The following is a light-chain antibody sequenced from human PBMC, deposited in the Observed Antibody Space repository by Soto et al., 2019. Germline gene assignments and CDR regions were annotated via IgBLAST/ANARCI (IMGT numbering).Light chain of an antibody. V-gene: IGLV2-23*03. CDR2: EGS. CDR3: CSYAGSSTFVVV. Sequence: QSALTLPASVSGSPGQSITISCTGTSSDVGSYNLVSWYQQHPGKAPKLMIYEGSKRPSGVSNRFSGSKSGNTASLTISGLQAEDEADYYCCSYAGSSTFVVVFGGGTKLTVL. CDR1: SSDVGSYNL. J-gene: IGLJ2*01.